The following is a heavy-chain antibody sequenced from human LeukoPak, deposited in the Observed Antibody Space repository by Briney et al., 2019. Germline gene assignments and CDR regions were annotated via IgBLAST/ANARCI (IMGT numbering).Heavy chain of an antibody. CDR2: IYYSGST. Sequence: SETLSLTCTVSGYYFSSGYYWGWIRQPPGKGLEWIGSIYYSGSTYYNPSLKSRVTISVDTSKNQFSLKLSSVTAADTAVYYCARDRGYCSGGSCYEDAFDIWGQGTMVTVSS. D-gene: IGHD2-15*01. V-gene: IGHV4-38-2*02. CDR3: ARDRGYCSGGSCYEDAFDI. J-gene: IGHJ3*02. CDR1: GYYFSSGYY.